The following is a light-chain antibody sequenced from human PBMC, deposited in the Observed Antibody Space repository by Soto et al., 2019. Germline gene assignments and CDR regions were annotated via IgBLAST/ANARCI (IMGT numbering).Light chain of an antibody. CDR3: RERSGWPLLT. Sequence: EIVLTQSPATLSLSPGERATLSCRPSQSVSSQLAWYQQKPGQAPRLLRYAASSRAPGIPARFSGSGSGTDFTLTLSSLETEDCAVSYCRERSGWPLLTFGGGPKVEIK. J-gene: IGKJ4*01. CDR2: AAS. CDR1: QSVSSQ. V-gene: IGKV3-11*01.